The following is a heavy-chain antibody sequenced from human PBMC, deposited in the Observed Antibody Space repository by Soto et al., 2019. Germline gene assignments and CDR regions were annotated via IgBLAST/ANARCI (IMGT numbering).Heavy chain of an antibody. J-gene: IGHJ4*02. V-gene: IGHV1-18*01. D-gene: IGHD3-3*01. CDR1: GYTFTSYG. CDR3: ARRGYDFWSGYYRHYFDY. CDR2: ISAYNGST. Sequence: QVQLVQSGAEVKKPGASVKVSCKASGYTFTSYGISWVRQAPGQGLEWMGWISAYNGSTNYAQKLQGRVTMTTDTSTSTAYMELRSLRSDDTAVYYCARRGYDFWSGYYRHYFDYWGQGTLVTVSS.